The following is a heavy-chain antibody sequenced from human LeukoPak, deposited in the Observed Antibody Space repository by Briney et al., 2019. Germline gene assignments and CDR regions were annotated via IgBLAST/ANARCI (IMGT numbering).Heavy chain of an antibody. CDR2: ISAYNGNT. D-gene: IGHD2-2*02. Sequence: ASVKVSCKASGYTFTSYGISWVRRAPGQGLEWMGWISAYNGNTNYAQKLQGRVTMTTDTSTSTAYMELRSLRSDDTAVYYCALHDIVVVPAAIPNWFDPWGQGTLVTVSS. V-gene: IGHV1-18*01. J-gene: IGHJ5*02. CDR3: ALHDIVVVPAAIPNWFDP. CDR1: GYTFTSYG.